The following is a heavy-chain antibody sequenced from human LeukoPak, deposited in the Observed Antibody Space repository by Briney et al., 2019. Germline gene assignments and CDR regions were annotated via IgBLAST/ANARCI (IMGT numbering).Heavy chain of an antibody. Sequence: SETLSLTCTVSGGSTSNYYWSWIRQPPGKGLEWIGYIYHTGTANNNPSLKSRVAILVDTSKNQFSLKLYSVTAADTAVYYCASASGVAVIGPGNDAFEIWGPGTMVTVSS. J-gene: IGHJ3*02. V-gene: IGHV4-59*08. CDR2: IYHTGTA. CDR3: ASASGVAVIGPGNDAFEI. CDR1: GGSTSNYY. D-gene: IGHD6-19*01.